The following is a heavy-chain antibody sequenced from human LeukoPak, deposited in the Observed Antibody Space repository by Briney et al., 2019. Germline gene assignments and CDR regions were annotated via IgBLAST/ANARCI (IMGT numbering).Heavy chain of an antibody. Sequence: ASVKVSCKASGYTFTCYGISWVRQAPGQGPEWMGWISAYNGNTNYAQNLQGRVTMTTDTTTSTAYMELRSLRSDDTAVYYCARARTVAYYSYGMDVWGQGTTVTVSS. CDR2: ISAYNGNT. J-gene: IGHJ6*02. D-gene: IGHD4-23*01. CDR3: ARARTVAYYSYGMDV. CDR1: GYTFTCYG. V-gene: IGHV1-18*01.